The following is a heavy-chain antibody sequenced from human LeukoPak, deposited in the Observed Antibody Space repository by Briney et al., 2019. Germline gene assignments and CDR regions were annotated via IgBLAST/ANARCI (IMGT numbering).Heavy chain of an antibody. CDR3: ARDDYSNPLWDY. CDR1: GFTFDDYG. D-gene: IGHD4-11*01. J-gene: IGHJ4*02. CDR2: INWNGASP. V-gene: IGHV3-20*04. Sequence: GGSLRLSCAASGFTFDDYGMSWVRQAPGKGLEWVSGINWNGASPGYADSVKGRFTISRDNAKNSLYLQMNSLRAEDTALYYCARDDYSNPLWDYWGQGTLVTVSS.